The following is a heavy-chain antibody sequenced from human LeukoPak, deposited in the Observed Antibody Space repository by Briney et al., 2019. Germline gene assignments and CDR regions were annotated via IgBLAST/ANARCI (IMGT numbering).Heavy chain of an antibody. CDR2: ISSSGSTI. V-gene: IGHV3-11*01. Sequence: GGSLRLSCAASGFTFSDYYMSWIRQAPGKGLEWVSYISSSGSTIYYADSVKGRFTISRGNAKNSLYLQMNSLRAEDTAVYYCARGLGYSSSWYSAFDIWGQGTMVTVSS. CDR3: ARGLGYSSSWYSAFDI. D-gene: IGHD6-13*01. CDR1: GFTFSDYY. J-gene: IGHJ3*02.